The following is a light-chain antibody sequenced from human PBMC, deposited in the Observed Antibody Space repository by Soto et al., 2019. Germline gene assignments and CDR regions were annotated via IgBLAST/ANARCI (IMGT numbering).Light chain of an antibody. V-gene: IGLV2-8*01. J-gene: IGLJ2*01. CDR1: SSDVGGYNY. CDR2: EVT. Sequence: QSALTQPPSASGSXGXSXTXSCTGTSSDVGGYNYVSWYQQHPGKAPKLMIYEVTKRPSGVPDRFSGSKSGNTASLTVSGLQAEDEADYYCSSYAGSNNLFGGGTKLTVL. CDR3: SSYAGSNNL.